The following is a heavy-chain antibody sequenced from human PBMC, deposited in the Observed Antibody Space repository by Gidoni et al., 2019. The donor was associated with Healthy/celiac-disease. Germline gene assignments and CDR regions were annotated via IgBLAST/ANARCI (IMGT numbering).Heavy chain of an antibody. V-gene: IGHV4-39*01. CDR3: ARLGVDIVATPTGGYYYGMDV. CDR2: IYYSGST. J-gene: IGHJ6*02. D-gene: IGHD5-12*01. Sequence: QLPLQESGPGLVKPSATLSLTFTVSGGSISSSRYYWGWIRQPPGKGLEWSGSIYYSGSTYYNPSLKSRVTISVDTSKNQFSLKLSSVTAADTAVYYCARLGVDIVATPTGGYYYGMDVWGQGTTVTVSS. CDR1: GGSISSSRYY.